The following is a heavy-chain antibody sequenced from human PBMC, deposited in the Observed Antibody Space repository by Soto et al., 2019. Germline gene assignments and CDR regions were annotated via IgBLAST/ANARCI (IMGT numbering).Heavy chain of an antibody. CDR2: IEGDGSDT. CDR3: ARDYEGLGY. V-gene: IGHV3-74*03. CDR1: GFTFNTFR. D-gene: IGHD5-12*01. Sequence: GGSLRLSCTASGFTFNTFRMHWVRQAPGKGLVWVSRIEGDGSDTKYADSVKGRFIISRDNAKNTLFLQMNSLRAEDTGVYYCARDYEGLGYWGQGTLVTVSS. J-gene: IGHJ4*02.